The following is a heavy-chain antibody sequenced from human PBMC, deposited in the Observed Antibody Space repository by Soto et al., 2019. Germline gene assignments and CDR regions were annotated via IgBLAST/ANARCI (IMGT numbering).Heavy chain of an antibody. D-gene: IGHD1-26*01. V-gene: IGHV3-72*01. J-gene: IGHJ4*02. CDR1: GFTFSAHY. CDR3: ARVSLVGPSGGRYFDY. Sequence: EVQLVESGGGLVQPGGSLRLSYAASGFTFSAHYMDWVRQAPWKGLEWVGRIKNKANSYTTEYAASVEGRFTISREDSQNSLYLQMNSLKTEDTAVYYCARVSLVGPSGGRYFDYWGQGSQVAVSS. CDR2: IKNKANSYTT.